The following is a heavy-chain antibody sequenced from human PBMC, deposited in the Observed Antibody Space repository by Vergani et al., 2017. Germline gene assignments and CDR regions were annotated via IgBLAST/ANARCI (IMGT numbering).Heavy chain of an antibody. J-gene: IGHJ5*02. CDR3: ARGVDCSGGSCYSALINWFDP. D-gene: IGHD2-15*01. CDR2: IYTSGST. V-gene: IGHV4-61*02. CDR1: GGSISSGSYY. Sequence: QVQLQESGPGLVKTSQTLSLTCTVSGGSISSGSYYWSWIRQPAGKGLEWIGRIYTSGSTNYNPSLKSRVTISVDTSKNQFSLKLSSVTAADTAVYYCARGVDCSGGSCYSALINWFDPWGQGTLVTVSS.